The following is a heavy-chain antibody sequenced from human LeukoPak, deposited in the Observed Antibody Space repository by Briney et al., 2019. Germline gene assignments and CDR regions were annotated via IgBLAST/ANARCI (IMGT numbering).Heavy chain of an antibody. Sequence: SETLSLTCTVSGDSISSGDYYWSWIRQPAGKGLEWIGRISSSGSTNYNPSLKSRVTISVDTSKNQFSLKLSSATAADTAVYYCARLQTAMVTFYYYYMDVWGKGTTVTVSS. J-gene: IGHJ6*03. D-gene: IGHD5-18*01. CDR2: ISSSGST. CDR1: GDSISSGDYY. CDR3: ARLQTAMVTFYYYYMDV. V-gene: IGHV4-61*02.